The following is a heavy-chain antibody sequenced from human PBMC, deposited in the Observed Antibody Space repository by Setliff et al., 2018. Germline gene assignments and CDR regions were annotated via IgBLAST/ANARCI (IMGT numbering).Heavy chain of an antibody. CDR2: INTKTGNP. Sequence: ASVKVSCKASGYTLNNYAMNWVRQAPGQGFEWMGWINTKTGNPTYAQDFTGRLVFSLGTSVGTTFLQISSLKAEDTAVYYCARGIYYYSSGGFYYMDVWGKGTTVTVSS. CDR1: GYTLNNYA. D-gene: IGHD3-10*01. CDR3: ARGIYYYSSGGFYYMDV. J-gene: IGHJ6*03. V-gene: IGHV7-4-1*02.